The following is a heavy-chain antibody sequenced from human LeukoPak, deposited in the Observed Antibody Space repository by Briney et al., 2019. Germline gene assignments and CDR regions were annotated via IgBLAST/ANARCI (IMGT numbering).Heavy chain of an antibody. CDR2: TYYRSKWFY. CDR1: GDSVSGNSAA. V-gene: IGHV6-1*01. J-gene: IGHJ5*02. D-gene: IGHD1-26*01. Sequence: SQTLSLTCALSGDSVSGNSAAWNWDRQSPSRGLEWLGRTYYRSKWFYDYAVSVKSRIAISPDTSKNQLSLQLSSVTPEDTAVYFCVYSGIYYWFDPWGQGTLVTVSS. CDR3: VYSGIYYWFDP.